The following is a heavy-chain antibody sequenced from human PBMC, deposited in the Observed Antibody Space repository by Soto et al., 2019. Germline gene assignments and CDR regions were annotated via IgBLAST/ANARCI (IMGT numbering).Heavy chain of an antibody. J-gene: IGHJ4*02. CDR3: VRTVAVRPRDYFAY. V-gene: IGHV4-30-4*01. CDR1: GGSISSGDYY. D-gene: IGHD6-19*01. CDR2: IYYTGST. Sequence: QVQLQESGPGLVTPSQTLSLTCTVSGGSISSGDYYWSWVRQPPGKDPEYIGYIYYTGSTYYNPSLKSRVTISVDTAKKQFSLKGSSVTAADTAVYYCVRTVAVRPRDYFAYCGQGTLVPVS.